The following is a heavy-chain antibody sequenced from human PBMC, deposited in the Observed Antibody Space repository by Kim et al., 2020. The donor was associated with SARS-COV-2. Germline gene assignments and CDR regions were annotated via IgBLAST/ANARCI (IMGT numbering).Heavy chain of an antibody. V-gene: IGHV3-53*01. CDR3: ASVVAEIRDYYYMDV. CDR1: GFSVSVTY. D-gene: IGHD2-15*01. J-gene: IGHJ6*03. Sequence: GGSLRLSCAASGFSVSVTYMSWVRQAPWRGLVLVSVLYTGVISYYADSVKGRFIISRDDSENTLYLRMNSLSAEDTAVYFCASVVAEIRDYYYMDVWGKGTTVTVSS. CDR2: LYTGVIS.